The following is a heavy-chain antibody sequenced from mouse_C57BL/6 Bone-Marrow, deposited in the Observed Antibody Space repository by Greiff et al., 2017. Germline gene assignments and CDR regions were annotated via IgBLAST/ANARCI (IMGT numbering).Heavy chain of an antibody. CDR2: INPSSGYT. V-gene: IGHV1-7*01. CDR3: ARGLLRYRVYFDV. D-gene: IGHD1-1*01. J-gene: IGHJ1*03. Sequence: VQLQQSGAELATPGASVKLSCKASGYTFTSYWMHWVKQRPGQGLEWIGYINPSSGYTKYNQKFKDKATLTADKSSSTAYMQLSSLTYEDSAVYYCARGLLRYRVYFDVWGTGTTVTVSS. CDR1: GYTFTSYW.